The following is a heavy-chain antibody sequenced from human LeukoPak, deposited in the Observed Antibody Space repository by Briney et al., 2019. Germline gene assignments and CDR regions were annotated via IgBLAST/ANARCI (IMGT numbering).Heavy chain of an antibody. V-gene: IGHV1-2*02. CDR1: GYTFTGYY. D-gene: IGHD6-13*01. CDR3: ARVPAAAPGDY. Sequence: ASVKVSCKASGYTFTGYYMHWVRQAPGQGLEWMGWINPNSGGINYAQKFQRRVTMTRDTSISTAYMELSRLRSDDTAVYYCARVPAAAPGDYWGQGTLVTVSS. CDR2: INPNSGGI. J-gene: IGHJ4*02.